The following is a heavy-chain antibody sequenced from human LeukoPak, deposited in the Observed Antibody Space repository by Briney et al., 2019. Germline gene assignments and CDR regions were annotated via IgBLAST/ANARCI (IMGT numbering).Heavy chain of an antibody. CDR1: GGTFSSYA. CDR2: IIPILGIA. Sequence: SVKVSCKASGGTFSSYAISWVRQAPGQGLEWMGRIIPILGIANYAQKFQGRVTITADKSTSTAYMELSSLRSEDTAVYYCARDPPSYTGSLYWGQGTLVTVSS. V-gene: IGHV1-69*04. J-gene: IGHJ4*02. CDR3: ARDPPSYTGSLY. D-gene: IGHD1-26*01.